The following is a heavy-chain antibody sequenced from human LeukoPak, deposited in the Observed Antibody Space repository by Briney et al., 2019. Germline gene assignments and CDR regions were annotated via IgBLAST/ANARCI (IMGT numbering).Heavy chain of an antibody. CDR2: IYSRGTT. Sequence: SETLSLTCTLAGGSISSYYWSWIRQPPGKGLEWIGYIYSRGTTNYNPSLKSRVTISVDTSKNQFSLRLNSVTAADTAVYFCARKGAAGTGFDYWGQGTQVTVSS. CDR1: GGSISSYY. D-gene: IGHD1-1*01. V-gene: IGHV4-59*01. J-gene: IGHJ4*02. CDR3: ARKGAAGTGFDY.